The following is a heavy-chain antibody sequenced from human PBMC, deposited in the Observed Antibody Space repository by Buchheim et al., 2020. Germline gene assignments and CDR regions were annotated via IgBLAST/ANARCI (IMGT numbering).Heavy chain of an antibody. D-gene: IGHD3-9*01. J-gene: IGHJ6*03. Sequence: EVQLVESGGGLVQPGGSLRLSCAASGFTFSSYSMNWVRQAPGKGLEWVSYISSSSSTIYYADSVKGRFTISRDNAKTSLYLQMNSLRAEDTAVYYCARVPFEATNYYYYYMDVWGKGTT. CDR2: ISSSSSTI. CDR1: GFTFSSYS. V-gene: IGHV3-48*01. CDR3: ARVPFEATNYYYYYMDV.